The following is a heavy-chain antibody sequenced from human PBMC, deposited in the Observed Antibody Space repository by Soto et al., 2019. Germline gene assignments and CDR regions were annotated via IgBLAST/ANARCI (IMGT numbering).Heavy chain of an antibody. Sequence: GASVKVSCKASGFTFTSSAVQWVRQARGQRLEWIGWIVVGSGNTNYAQKFQERVTITRDMSTSTAYMELSSLRSEDTAVYYCAADPPNSYDILTGSPSGYWGQGTLVTVSS. CDR3: AADPPNSYDILTGSPSGY. V-gene: IGHV1-58*01. D-gene: IGHD3-9*01. J-gene: IGHJ4*02. CDR2: IVVGSGNT. CDR1: GFTFTSSA.